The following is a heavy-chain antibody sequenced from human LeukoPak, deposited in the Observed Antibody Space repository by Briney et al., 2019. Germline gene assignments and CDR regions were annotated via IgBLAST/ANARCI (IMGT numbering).Heavy chain of an antibody. CDR1: GGTFSSYA. V-gene: IGHV1-69*06. J-gene: IGHJ6*03. CDR2: IIPIFGTA. CDR3: ATHSPEWRYSGYYNYYYMDV. D-gene: IGHD5-12*01. Sequence: SVKVSCKASGGTFSSYAISWVRQAPGQGLEWMGGIIPIFGTANYAQKFQGRVTITADKSTSTAYMELSSLRSEDTAVYFCATHSPEWRYSGYYNYYYMDVWGNGTTVTVSS.